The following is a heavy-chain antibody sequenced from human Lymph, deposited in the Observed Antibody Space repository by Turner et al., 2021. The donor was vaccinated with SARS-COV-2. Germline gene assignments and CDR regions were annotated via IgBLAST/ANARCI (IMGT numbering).Heavy chain of an antibody. J-gene: IGHJ1*01. CDR3: GVGPTRWYFQH. V-gene: IGHV4-39*01. CDR2: IYYSGNT. Sequence: QLQLQESGPGLVKPSATLSLTCTVSGGSISGSSYYWGWIRQPPGKGLEWSGNIYYSGNTFYNPSLKSRVTISVDTSKNLFSLKLSSVTAADTAVYFCGVGPTRWYFQHWGQGTLVTVSS. CDR1: GGSISGSSYY. D-gene: IGHD1-26*01.